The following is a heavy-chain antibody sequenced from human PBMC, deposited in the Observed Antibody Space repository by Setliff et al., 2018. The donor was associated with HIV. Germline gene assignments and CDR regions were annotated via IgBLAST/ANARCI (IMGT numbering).Heavy chain of an antibody. Sequence: ASVKVSCKASGYTFTAFGMNWLRQAPGQGPEWMGWISTYNGNTNYAQKFQGRVTMTTDTSTSTVYMEPRSLRSDDTAVYYCAKDPSVTVTTIWGQGTMVTVSS. V-gene: IGHV1-18*01. J-gene: IGHJ3*02. CDR3: AKDPSVTVTTI. CDR1: GYTFTAFG. D-gene: IGHD4-17*01. CDR2: ISTYNGNT.